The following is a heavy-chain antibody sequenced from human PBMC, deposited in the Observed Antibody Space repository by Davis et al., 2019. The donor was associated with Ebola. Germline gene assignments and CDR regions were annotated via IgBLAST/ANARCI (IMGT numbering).Heavy chain of an antibody. CDR1: GYSFVNHW. J-gene: IGHJ4*02. CDR3: ARQIVAAQPNYFDR. D-gene: IGHD5-12*01. CDR2: IFPGDSET. V-gene: IGHV5-51*01. Sequence: PGGFLRLSCEGLGYSFVNHWIGWVRQMPGKGLEWMGIIFPGDSETRYSPSFQGQVTISADKPINTAYLRWDSLKASDTAMYYCARQIVAAQPNYFDRWGQGTLVTVSS.